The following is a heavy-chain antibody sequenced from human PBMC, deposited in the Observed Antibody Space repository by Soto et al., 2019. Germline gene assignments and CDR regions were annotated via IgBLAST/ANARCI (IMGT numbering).Heavy chain of an antibody. D-gene: IGHD4-4*01. V-gene: IGHV3-23*01. Sequence: PVGSVRLSCAASGFIFSDYDMSCVRHSPGKWLEWVSVIGGSGGGTYYADSVKGRFTISRDNSKDTLFLQMNSLRAEDTALYLCVRQAKLTSVHANVGYYYGLEIWGQRTT. CDR1: GFIFSDYD. CDR3: VRQAKLTSVHANVGYYYGLEI. CDR2: IGGSGGGT. J-gene: IGHJ6*01.